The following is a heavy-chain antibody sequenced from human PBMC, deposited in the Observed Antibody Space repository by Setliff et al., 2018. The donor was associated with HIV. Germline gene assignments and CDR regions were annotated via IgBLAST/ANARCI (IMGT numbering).Heavy chain of an antibody. V-gene: IGHV4-61*02. Sequence: SETLSLTCVVSNGSIYSGSYYWSWIRQPAGKGLEWIGRIYTSGSTNYNPSLKNRVAISVDTSKNQFSLNLTSVTAADTAVYYCAREDFWSGDQDYYYMDVWGKGTTVTVSS. J-gene: IGHJ6*03. CDR2: IYTSGST. D-gene: IGHD3-3*01. CDR1: NGSIYSGSYY. CDR3: AREDFWSGDQDYYYMDV.